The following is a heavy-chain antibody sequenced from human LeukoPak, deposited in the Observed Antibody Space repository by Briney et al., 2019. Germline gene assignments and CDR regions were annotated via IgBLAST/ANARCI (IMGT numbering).Heavy chain of an antibody. CDR1: GYTFTSYA. V-gene: IGHV7-4-1*02. CDR2: INTNTGNP. Sequence: ASVKVSCKASGYTFTSYAMNWVRQAPGQGLEWMGWINTNTGNPTYAQGFTGRFVFSLDTSVSTAYLQISSLKAEDTAVYYCARDGSGGIAAAGGYWFDPWGQGTLVTVSS. J-gene: IGHJ5*02. D-gene: IGHD6-13*01. CDR3: ARDGSGGIAAAGGYWFDP.